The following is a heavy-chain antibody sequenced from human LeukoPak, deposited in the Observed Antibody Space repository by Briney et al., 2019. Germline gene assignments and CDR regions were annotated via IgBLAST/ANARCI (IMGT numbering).Heavy chain of an antibody. CDR3: ASAYYDILGGHFDY. D-gene: IGHD3-9*01. Sequence: SQTLSLTCTVSGGSISSGSDYWSWIRQPPGKGLEWIGEINHSGSTNYNPSLKSRVTISVDTSKNQFSLKLSSVTAADTAVYYCASAYYDILGGHFDYWGQGTLVTVSS. J-gene: IGHJ4*02. CDR1: GGSISSGSDY. V-gene: IGHV4-39*07. CDR2: INHSGST.